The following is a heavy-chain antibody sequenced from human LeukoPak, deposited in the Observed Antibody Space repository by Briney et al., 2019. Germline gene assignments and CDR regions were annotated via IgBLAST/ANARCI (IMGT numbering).Heavy chain of an antibody. CDR3: AKPARTDAFDI. CDR1: GFTFSDYN. Sequence: GGSLRLSCAASGFTFSDYNMRWIRQAPGKGLEWVSSISGSGGNTYYADSVKGRFTISRDNSKNTLYLQMNSLRAEDTAVYYCAKPARTDAFDIWGQGTMITVSS. D-gene: IGHD1-14*01. J-gene: IGHJ3*02. V-gene: IGHV3-23*01. CDR2: ISGSGGNT.